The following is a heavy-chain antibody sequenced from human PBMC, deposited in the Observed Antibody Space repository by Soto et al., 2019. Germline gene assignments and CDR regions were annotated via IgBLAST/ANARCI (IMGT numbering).Heavy chain of an antibody. CDR2: IDSSGEK. Sequence: QVTLKESGPVLVKSTETLTLRCTVSGLSIADSEMGVSGIRWPPGKALEWLAHIDSSGEKSYRTFLKSRLTNSKYTTKGQIVLNMTNMDPADTATYYCARRHLAVAVSPWFDPWGPGILVTVSS. CDR1: GLSIADSEMG. CDR3: ARRHLAVAVSPWFDP. J-gene: IGHJ5*02. D-gene: IGHD3-16*01. V-gene: IGHV2-26*01.